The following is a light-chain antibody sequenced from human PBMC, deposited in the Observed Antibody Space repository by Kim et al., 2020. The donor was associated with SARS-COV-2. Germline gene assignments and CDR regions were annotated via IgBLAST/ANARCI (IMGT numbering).Light chain of an antibody. CDR2: LEGSGSY. V-gene: IGLV4-60*03. Sequence: AVKLTCTLSSGHSSYIIAWHQQQPGKAPRYLMKLEGSGSYNKGSGVPDRFSGSSSGADRYLTISNLQSEDEADYYCETWDSNTHVFGSGTKVTVL. J-gene: IGLJ6*01. CDR3: ETWDSNTHV. CDR1: SGHSSYI.